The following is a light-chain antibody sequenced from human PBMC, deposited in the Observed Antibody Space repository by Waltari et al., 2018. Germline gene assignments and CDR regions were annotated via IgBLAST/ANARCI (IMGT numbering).Light chain of an antibody. V-gene: IGKV1-16*02. Sequence: DIQLTQSPSSLSASVGDRVPIPCRASHDIRNSLTWFKQKPGKAPKSLIYASSNVQSGVPSKFSGRGSGTDFTLTITGLQPEDSATYYCQQYNDHPFTFGQGTKLEIK. CDR2: ASS. CDR3: QQYNDHPFT. CDR1: HDIRNS. J-gene: IGKJ2*01.